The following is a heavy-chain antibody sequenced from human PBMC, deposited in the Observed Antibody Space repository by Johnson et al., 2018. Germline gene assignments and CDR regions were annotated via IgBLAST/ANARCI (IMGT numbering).Heavy chain of an antibody. CDR3: AREAYYDFWSGYYYYYYYMDV. D-gene: IGHD3-3*01. CDR1: GFTFSSYA. V-gene: IGHV3-64*01. Sequence: EVQLVESGGGLVQPGGSLRLSCAASGFTFSSYAMHWVRQAPGKGLEYVSAISSNGGSTYYANSVKGRFTIPRDNSKNTLYLKMGSLSAEDMAVYYCAREAYYDFWSGYYYYYYYMDVWGKGTTVTVSS. CDR2: ISSNGGST. J-gene: IGHJ6*03.